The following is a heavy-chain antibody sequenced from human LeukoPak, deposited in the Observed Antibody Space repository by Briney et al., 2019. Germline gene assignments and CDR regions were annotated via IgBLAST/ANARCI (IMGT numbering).Heavy chain of an antibody. CDR1: GFTFSDFY. J-gene: IGHJ4*02. Sequence: GGSLRLSCAASGFTFSDFYMTWVRQAPGKGLECLSYISPSGSYISYADSVKGRFTISRDNAKNSLYLQMNSLRAGDTAVYYCTRDPRLTDYWGQGTLVTVSS. CDR2: ISPSGSYI. CDR3: TRDPRLTDY. V-gene: IGHV3-11*04.